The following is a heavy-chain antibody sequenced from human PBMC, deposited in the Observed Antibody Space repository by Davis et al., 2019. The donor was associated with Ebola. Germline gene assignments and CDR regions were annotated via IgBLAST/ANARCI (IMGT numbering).Heavy chain of an antibody. CDR1: CFTFSSSA. CDR3: AKDRGGNSHY. J-gene: IGHJ4*02. CDR2: ISNDAGAI. Sequence: GESLKISCVASCFTFSSSAVSWVRQAPEKGLGWVSTISNDAGAIYYPDSVRGRFTISRDNSKNTLYRQMDSLRSEDTATYYCAKDRGGNSHYWGQGTLVTVSS. V-gene: IGHV3-23*01. D-gene: IGHD5-18*01.